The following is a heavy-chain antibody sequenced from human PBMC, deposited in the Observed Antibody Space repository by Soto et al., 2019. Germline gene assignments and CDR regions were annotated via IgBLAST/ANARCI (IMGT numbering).Heavy chain of an antibody. Sequence: ASVKVSCKASGYTFTSYAMHWLRQSPGQRLEWMGWINAGNGNTKYSQKFQGRVTITRDTSASTAYMELSSPRSEDTAVYYCASSSIRSYYYYGMDVWGQGTTVTVSS. CDR1: GYTFTSYA. D-gene: IGHD2-2*01. V-gene: IGHV1-3*01. CDR3: ASSSIRSYYYYGMDV. CDR2: INAGNGNT. J-gene: IGHJ6*02.